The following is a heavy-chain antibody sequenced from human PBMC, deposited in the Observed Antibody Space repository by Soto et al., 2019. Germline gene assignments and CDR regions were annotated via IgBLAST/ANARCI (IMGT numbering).Heavy chain of an antibody. V-gene: IGHV3-30-3*01. J-gene: IGHJ6*02. CDR3: ARELGWSVDV. CDR1: GFTFSSYA. D-gene: IGHD2-15*01. CDR2: ISYDGSNK. Sequence: QVQLVESGGGVVQPGRSLRLSCAASGFTFSSYAMHWVRQAPGKGLEWVAVISYDGSNKYYADSVKGRFTISRDNSKNTLYLQMNRLRAEDTAVYYCARELGWSVDVWGQGTTVTVSS.